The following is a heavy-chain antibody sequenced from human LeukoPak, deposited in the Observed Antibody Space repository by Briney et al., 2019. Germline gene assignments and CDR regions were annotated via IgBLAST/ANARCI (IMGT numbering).Heavy chain of an antibody. CDR2: VSGGGAYT. CDR3: AKRITVSAGYYLDS. Sequence: PGGSLTLSCVRSGFSFRRFAVIDVREAREGGGEWVSTVSGGGAYTYYADSVKRRSTVSRDDSKSMHFLQMNSLRPEDTALYFCAKRITVSAGYYLDSWGQGTLVTVSS. J-gene: IGHJ4*02. V-gene: IGHV3-23*01. D-gene: IGHD2-8*01. CDR1: GFSFRRFA.